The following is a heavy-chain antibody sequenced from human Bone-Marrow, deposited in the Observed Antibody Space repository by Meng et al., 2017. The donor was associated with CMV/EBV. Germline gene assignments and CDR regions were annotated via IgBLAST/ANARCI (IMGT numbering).Heavy chain of an antibody. CDR3: ARGIPPTVGYFDY. CDR2: IMPIFGPA. J-gene: IGHJ4*02. D-gene: IGHD4-23*01. V-gene: IGHV1-69*12. CDR1: GGTLRRYA. Sequence: VRVVRCGAGVKLPGPSGELSCQASGGTLRRYALSWVRQAPGQGVEWMGGIMPIFGPANYAQKFQGRVTITADESTSTAYMELSCLRSEDTAVYYCARGIPPTVGYFDYWGQGTLVTVSS.